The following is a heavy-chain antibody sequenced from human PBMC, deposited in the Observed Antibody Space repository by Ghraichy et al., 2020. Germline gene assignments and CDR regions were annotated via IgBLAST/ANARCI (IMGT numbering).Heavy chain of an antibody. D-gene: IGHD2-15*01. CDR3: ARGAAGEGY. V-gene: IGHV4-61*01. CDR2: IYYRGST. J-gene: IGHJ4*02. Sequence: SETLSLTCTVSGGSVSSGSYYWSWIRQPPGKGLEWIGYIYYRGSTNYNPSLKSRVTISVDTSKNQFSLKLSSVTAADTAVYYCARGAAGEGYWGQGTLVTVSS. CDR1: GGSVSSGSYY.